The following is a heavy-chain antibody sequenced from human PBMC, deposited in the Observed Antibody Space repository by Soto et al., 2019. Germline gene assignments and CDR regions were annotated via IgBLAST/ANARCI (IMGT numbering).Heavy chain of an antibody. V-gene: IGHV1-18*01. D-gene: IGHD1-1*01. Sequence: ASVKVSCKASGYTFTSYGISWVRQAPGQGLELMGWISAYNGNTNYAQKLQGRVTMTTDTSTSTAYMELRSLRSDDTAVYYCARGHWIQKNYGMDVWGQGTTVTVSS. J-gene: IGHJ6*02. CDR1: GYTFTSYG. CDR2: ISAYNGNT. CDR3: ARGHWIQKNYGMDV.